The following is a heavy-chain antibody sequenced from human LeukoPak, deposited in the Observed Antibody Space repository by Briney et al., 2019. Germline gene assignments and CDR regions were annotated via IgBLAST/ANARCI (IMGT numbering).Heavy chain of an antibody. CDR3: ARLKAVAGIN. CDR1: GGSISSSSYY. V-gene: IGHV4-39*01. D-gene: IGHD6-19*01. Sequence: KPSETLSLTCPVSGGSISSSSYYWGWIRQPPGKGLEWIGSIYYSGSTYYNPSLKSRVTISVDTSKNQFSLKLSSVTAADTAVYYCARLKAVAGINWGQGTLVTVSS. CDR2: IYYSGST. J-gene: IGHJ4*02.